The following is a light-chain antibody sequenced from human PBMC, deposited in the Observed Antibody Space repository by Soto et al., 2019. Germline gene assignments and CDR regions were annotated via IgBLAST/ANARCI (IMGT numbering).Light chain of an antibody. Sequence: EIVLTQSPATLSFSRGERATLSCRASQSVSGYLAWFQQKPGQAPRLLIYDAPKRATGIPARFSGSGFGTDYTLTISSLEPEDFAVYYCQQRSKWRTFGQGTKVDIK. CDR3: QQRSKWRT. J-gene: IGKJ1*01. CDR1: QSVSGY. V-gene: IGKV3-11*01. CDR2: DAP.